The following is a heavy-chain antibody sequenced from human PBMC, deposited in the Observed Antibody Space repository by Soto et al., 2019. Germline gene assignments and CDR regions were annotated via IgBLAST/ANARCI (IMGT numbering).Heavy chain of an antibody. V-gene: IGHV4-34*01. J-gene: IGHJ4*02. CDR1: GGSFSGYY. D-gene: IGHD2-21*01. CDR3: ARAYLFYYFDY. CDR2: INHSGST. Sequence: SETLSLTCAVYGGSFSGYYWSWIRQPPGKGLEWIGEINHSGSTNYNPSLKSRVTISVDTSKNQFSLKLSSVTAADTAVYYCARAYLFYYFDYWGQGTLVTVSS.